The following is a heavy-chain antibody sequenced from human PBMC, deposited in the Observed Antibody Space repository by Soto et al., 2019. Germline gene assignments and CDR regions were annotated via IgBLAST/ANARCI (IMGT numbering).Heavy chain of an antibody. CDR2: ISCSGGST. J-gene: IGHJ6*02. D-gene: IGHD5-18*01. CDR1: GFTFSSYA. CDR3: AKTPYSSLTPGMDX. Sequence: GGSLRLSCAASGFTFSSYAMSWVRQAPGKGLEWVSSISCSGGSTYYADSVKGRFTISRDNSKNTLYLQMNSLRAEDTAVYYCAKTPYSSLTPGMDXWGQVTTVTVS. V-gene: IGHV3-23*01.